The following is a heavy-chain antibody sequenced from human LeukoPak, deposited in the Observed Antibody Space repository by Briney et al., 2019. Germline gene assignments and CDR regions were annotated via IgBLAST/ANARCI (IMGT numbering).Heavy chain of an antibody. D-gene: IGHD2-2*01. CDR3: AKDPGYCSSTSCYALDAFDI. V-gene: IGHV3-23*01. CDR1: GFTFSSYG. Sequence: PGGSLRLSCAASGFTFSSYGMSWVRQAPGKGLEWVSGISAGKGNTYYADSVKGRFTISRDNSKNTLYLQMNSLRAEDTAVYYCAKDPGYCSSTSCYALDAFDIWGQGTMVTVSS. J-gene: IGHJ3*02. CDR2: ISAGKGNT.